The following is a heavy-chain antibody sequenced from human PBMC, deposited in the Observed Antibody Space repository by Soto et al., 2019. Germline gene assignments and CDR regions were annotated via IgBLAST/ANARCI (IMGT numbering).Heavy chain of an antibody. Sequence: GGSLRLSCAASGFTFSSYAMSWVRQAPGKGLEWVSAISGSGGSTYYADSVKGRFTISRDNSKNTLNLQMNSLRAEDTAVYYCAKTYGSGSYYNEPFDYWGQGTLVTVSS. J-gene: IGHJ4*02. CDR2: ISGSGGST. CDR3: AKTYGSGSYYNEPFDY. CDR1: GFTFSSYA. V-gene: IGHV3-23*01. D-gene: IGHD3-10*01.